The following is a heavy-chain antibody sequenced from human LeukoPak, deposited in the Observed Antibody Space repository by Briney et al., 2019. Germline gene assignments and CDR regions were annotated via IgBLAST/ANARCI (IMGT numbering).Heavy chain of an antibody. D-gene: IGHD6-6*01. J-gene: IGHJ6*03. CDR1: GFTFDDYA. CDR3: AANTEYSSSSRYYYYYMDV. CDR2: ISWNSGSI. V-gene: IGHV3-9*03. Sequence: GGSLRLSCAASGFTFDDYAMHWVRQAPGKGLEWVSGISWNSGSIGYADSAKGRLTISRDNAKNSLYLQMNSLRAEDMALYYCAANTEYSSSSRYYYYYMDVWGKGTTVTVSS.